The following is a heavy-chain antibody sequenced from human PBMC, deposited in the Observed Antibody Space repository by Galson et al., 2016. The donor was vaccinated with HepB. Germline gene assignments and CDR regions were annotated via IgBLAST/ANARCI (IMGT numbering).Heavy chain of an antibody. J-gene: IGHJ4*02. CDR2: VYRGGVT. CDR3: ARYDYVWGRLDY. CDR1: KFTVSANH. V-gene: IGHV3-53*01. D-gene: IGHD3-16*01. Sequence: SLRLSCAGSKFTVSANHMTWARQAPGKGLEWVSIVYRGGVTKYADSLQGRFTVSSDSSNNALSLQMNNLRAEDTAMYYCARYDYVWGRLDYWGQGTLVTVSS.